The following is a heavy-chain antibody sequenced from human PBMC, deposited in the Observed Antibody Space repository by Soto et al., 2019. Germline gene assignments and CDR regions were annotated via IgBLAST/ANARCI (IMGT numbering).Heavy chain of an antibody. Sequence: GSLRLSCAASGFTFSSYAMSWVRQAPGKGLEWVSAISGSGGSTYYADSVKGRFTISRDNSKNTMYLEMNSLRAEDTAVYYCAKDTFYHDSSGYYVFDYWGQGTLVTVSS. D-gene: IGHD3-22*01. J-gene: IGHJ4*02. CDR3: AKDTFYHDSSGYYVFDY. V-gene: IGHV3-23*01. CDR2: ISGSGGST. CDR1: GFTFSSYA.